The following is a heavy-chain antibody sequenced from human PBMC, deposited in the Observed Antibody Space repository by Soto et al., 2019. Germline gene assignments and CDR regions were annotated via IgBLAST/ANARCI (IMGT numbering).Heavy chain of an antibody. V-gene: IGHV1-69*13. CDR3: AACDYYDSSGYIYLYFDL. CDR2: IIPIFGTV. Sequence: SVKVSCKASGGTFSSYAISWVRQAPGQGLEWMGGIIPIFGTVNYAQKFQGRVTITADESTSTAYMELSSLRSEDTAVYYCAACDYYDSSGYIYLYFDLWGRGTLVTVSS. D-gene: IGHD3-22*01. CDR1: GGTFSSYA. J-gene: IGHJ2*01.